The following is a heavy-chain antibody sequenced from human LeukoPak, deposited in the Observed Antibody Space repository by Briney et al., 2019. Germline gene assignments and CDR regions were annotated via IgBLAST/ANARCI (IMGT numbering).Heavy chain of an antibody. J-gene: IGHJ4*02. CDR2: IIPIFGTA. V-gene: IGHV1-69*13. CDR3: ARDLGKLGFRGLRGSYFDY. CDR1: GGTFSSYA. Sequence: SVKVSCKASGGTFSSYAISWVRQAPGQGLEWMGGIIPIFGTANYAQKFQGRVTITADESTSTAYMELSSLRSEDTAVYYCARDLGKLGFRGLRGSYFDYWGQGTLVTVSS. D-gene: IGHD7-27*01.